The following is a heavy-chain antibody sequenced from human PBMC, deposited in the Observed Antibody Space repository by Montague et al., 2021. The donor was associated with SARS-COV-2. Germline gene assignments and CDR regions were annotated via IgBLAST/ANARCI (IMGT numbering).Heavy chain of an antibody. CDR3: ARDRFDFGAGRQGTIDF. CDR2: MHFTGKT. V-gene: IGHV4-4*07. J-gene: IGHJ4*02. D-gene: IGHD3-10*01. Sequence: SGTLSLTCSVSGDSITNHYWSWIRQPAGKGLEWIGRMHFTGKTNFSPFFSSRLTMSADTSKNQSSLKLTSVTAADTAIYFCARDRFDFGAGRQGTIDFWGQGTLVTVSS. CDR1: GDSITNHY.